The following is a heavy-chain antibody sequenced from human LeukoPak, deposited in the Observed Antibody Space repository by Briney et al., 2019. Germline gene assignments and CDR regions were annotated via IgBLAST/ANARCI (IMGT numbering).Heavy chain of an antibody. V-gene: IGHV1-18*01. D-gene: IGHD4-11*01. CDR1: GYTFTSYG. Sequence: ASVKVSCKASGYTFTSYGISWVRQAPGQGLEWMGWISTYNGNTNYAQKLQDRVTMTTDTSTTTAYMELRSLTSDDTAVYYCARDPTTQTFDYWGQGTLVTVSS. CDR3: ARDPTTQTFDY. CDR2: ISTYNGNT. J-gene: IGHJ4*02.